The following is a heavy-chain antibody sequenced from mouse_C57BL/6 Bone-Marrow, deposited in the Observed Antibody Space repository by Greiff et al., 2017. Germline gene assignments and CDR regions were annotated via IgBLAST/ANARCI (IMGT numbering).Heavy chain of an antibody. CDR1: GFTFSSYA. Sequence: EVKLMESGGGLVKPGGSLKLSCAASGFTFSSYAMXWVRQTPEKRLEWVATISDGGSYTYYPDNVKGRFTISRDNAKNNLYLQMSHLKSEDTAMYYCAIYGSSSFDYWGQGTTLTVSS. CDR3: AIYGSSSFDY. J-gene: IGHJ2*01. V-gene: IGHV5-4*03. D-gene: IGHD1-1*01. CDR2: ISDGGSYT.